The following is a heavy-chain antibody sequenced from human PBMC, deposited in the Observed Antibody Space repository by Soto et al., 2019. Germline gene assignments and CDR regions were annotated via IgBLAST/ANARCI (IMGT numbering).Heavy chain of an antibody. V-gene: IGHV3-30*04. Sequence: PGGSLRLSCEASGFTFANYGMHWVRQAPGKGLEWVAVISHDDTYEDCADSVKGRSTISRDNPKNTLYLELNSLRAEDTGVYYCAKKKRFLGWSDYYYYYMDGWGKGTTVTVSS. J-gene: IGHJ6*03. CDR2: ISHDDTYE. CDR3: AKKKRFLGWSDYYYYYMDG. CDR1: GFTFANYG. D-gene: IGHD3-3*01.